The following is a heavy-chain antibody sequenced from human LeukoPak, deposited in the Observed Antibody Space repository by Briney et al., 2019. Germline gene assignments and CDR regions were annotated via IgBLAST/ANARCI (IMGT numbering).Heavy chain of an antibody. V-gene: IGHV1-69*04. CDR1: GGTFSSYA. CDR2: IIPILGIA. Sequence: GASVKVSCKASGGTFSSYAISWVRQAPGQGLEWMGRIIPILGIANYAQKFQGRVTITADKSTSTAYMELSSLRSEDTAVYYCATRHGYSYGHSYYGMDVWGQGTTVTVSS. J-gene: IGHJ6*02. D-gene: IGHD5-18*01. CDR3: ATRHGYSYGHSYYGMDV.